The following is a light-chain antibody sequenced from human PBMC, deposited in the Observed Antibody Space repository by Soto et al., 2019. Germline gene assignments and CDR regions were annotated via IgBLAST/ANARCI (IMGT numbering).Light chain of an antibody. CDR1: NIGSKS. J-gene: IGLJ2*01. Sequence: SYELTQPPSVSVAPGQTARITCGGNNIGSKSVHWYQQKPGQAPVLVVYDDSDRPSGIPGRFSGSNSGNTATLTISRVEAGDDADYYCQVWDSSSDHVVFGGGTKLTVL. CDR2: DDS. V-gene: IGLV3-21*02. CDR3: QVWDSSSDHVV.